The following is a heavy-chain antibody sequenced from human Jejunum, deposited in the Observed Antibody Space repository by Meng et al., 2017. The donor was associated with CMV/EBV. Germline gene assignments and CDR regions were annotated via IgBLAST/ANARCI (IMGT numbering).Heavy chain of an antibody. Sequence: QGPLQGSGPGLVKPSQTLSLTCTVSGGSVSSGNNYWIWIRQPPGKGLEWIGYIYYSGRTYYNPSLESRVTMSVDTSKNQFSLNLNSVTAADTAVYYCARVNGDCFSTICYKGWFDPWGQGTLVTVSS. D-gene: IGHD2-2*02. CDR2: IYYSGRT. J-gene: IGHJ5*02. V-gene: IGHV4-30-4*01. CDR1: GGSVSSGNNY. CDR3: ARVNGDCFSTICYKGWFDP.